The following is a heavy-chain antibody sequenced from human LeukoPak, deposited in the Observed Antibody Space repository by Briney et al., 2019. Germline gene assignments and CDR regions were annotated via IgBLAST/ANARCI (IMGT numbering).Heavy chain of an antibody. CDR1: GGSISSYY. J-gene: IGHJ5*02. CDR3: ASEGLWFGELSWVDP. Sequence: SETLSLTCTVSGGSISSYYWSWIRQPAGKGLEWIGRIYTSGSTNYNPSLKSRVTMSVDTSKNQFSLKLSSVTAADTAVYYCASEGLWFGELSWVDPWGQGTLVTVSS. D-gene: IGHD3-10*01. V-gene: IGHV4-4*07. CDR2: IYTSGST.